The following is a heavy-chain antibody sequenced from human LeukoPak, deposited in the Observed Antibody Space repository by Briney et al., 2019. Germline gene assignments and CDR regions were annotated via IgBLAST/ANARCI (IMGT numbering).Heavy chain of an antibody. CDR3: ARSSGGWGIRPFDY. V-gene: IGHV2-70*11. CDR2: IDWDDDK. CDR1: XFALSTRGRC. J-gene: IGHJ4*02. Sequence: TLTLXXTFSXFALSTRGRCVSWIRQPPGKALEWLSRIDWDDDKYYSTSLKTSLTISKDTSKNQVVLTMTNMDPVDTATYYCARSSGGWGIRPFDYWGQGTLVTVSS. D-gene: IGHD3-10*01.